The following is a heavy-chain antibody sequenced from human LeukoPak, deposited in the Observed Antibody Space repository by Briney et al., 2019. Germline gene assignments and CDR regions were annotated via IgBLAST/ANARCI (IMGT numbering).Heavy chain of an antibody. CDR3: ARGTDSVSCFGC. Sequence: SETLSLTCTVSGGSISSYYWSWIRQPPGKGLEWIGYIYYSGSTNYNPSLKSRVTISVDTSKNQFSLKLSSVTAADTAVYYCARGTDSVSCFGCWGQGTLVAVSS. CDR1: GGSISSYY. CDR2: IYYSGST. J-gene: IGHJ4*02. D-gene: IGHD3-16*01. V-gene: IGHV4-59*08.